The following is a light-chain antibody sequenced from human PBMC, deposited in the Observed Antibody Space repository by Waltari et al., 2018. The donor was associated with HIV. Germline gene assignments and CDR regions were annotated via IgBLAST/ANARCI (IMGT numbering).Light chain of an antibody. J-gene: IGLJ1*01. V-gene: IGLV1-36*01. CDR3: AAWDDSLNGYV. CDR2: YDD. Sequence: QSVLTQPPSVSEAPRQRVTISCSGSSSNIRNNAVNWYQQVPGKPPKLLIYYDDLLSSGVSDRFSASKSGTSASLAIRGLQSEDEADYYCAAWDDSLNGYVFGSGTKVTVL. CDR1: SSNIRNNA.